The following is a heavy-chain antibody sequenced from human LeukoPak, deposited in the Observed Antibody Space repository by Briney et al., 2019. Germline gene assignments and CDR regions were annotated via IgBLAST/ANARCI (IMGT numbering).Heavy chain of an antibody. CDR3: ARGIEDYGLDY. J-gene: IGHJ4*02. V-gene: IGHV4-34*01. D-gene: IGHD4-17*01. Sequence: SETLSLTCAVYGGSFSGYYWSWIRQPPGKGLEWIGEINHSGSTNYNPSLKSRVTISVDTSKNQFSLKLSSVTAADTAVYYCARGIEDYGLDYWGQGTLVTVSS. CDR1: GGSFSGYY. CDR2: INHSGST.